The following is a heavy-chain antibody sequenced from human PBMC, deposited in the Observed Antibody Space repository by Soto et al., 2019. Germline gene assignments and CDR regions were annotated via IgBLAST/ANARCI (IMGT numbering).Heavy chain of an antibody. D-gene: IGHD6-19*01. CDR1: GYTFTSYA. J-gene: IGHJ3*02. V-gene: IGHV1-3*01. Sequence: QVQLVQSGAEVKKPGASVKVSCKASGYTFTSYAMHWVRQAPGQRLEWMGWINAGNGNTKYSQKFQGRVTITRDTSASTAYMELCSLRSEDTAVYYCAASGTAVAGTDAFDIWGQGTMVTVSS. CDR2: INAGNGNT. CDR3: AASGTAVAGTDAFDI.